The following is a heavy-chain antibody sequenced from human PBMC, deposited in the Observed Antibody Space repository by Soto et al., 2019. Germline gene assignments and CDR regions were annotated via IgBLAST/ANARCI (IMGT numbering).Heavy chain of an antibody. CDR3: ARGSPAAMYWFDP. V-gene: IGHV4-34*01. CDR2: INHSGST. Sequence: QVQLQQWGAGLLKPSETLSLTCAVYGGSFSGYYWSWIRQPPGKGLECIGEINHSGSTNYNPSLKSRVTISVDTSKNQFSLKLSSVTAADTAVYYCARGSPAAMYWFDPWGQGTLVTVSS. D-gene: IGHD2-2*01. CDR1: GGSFSGYY. J-gene: IGHJ5*02.